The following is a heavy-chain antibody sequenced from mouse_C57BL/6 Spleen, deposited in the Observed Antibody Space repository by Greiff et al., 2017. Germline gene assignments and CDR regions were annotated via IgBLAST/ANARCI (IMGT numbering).Heavy chain of an antibody. CDR2: IYPGDGDT. V-gene: IGHV1-82*01. CDR3: ERTGFYYYGNAMDY. J-gene: IGHJ4*01. CDR1: GYAFSSSW. Sequence: VQLQQSGPELVKPGASVKISCKASGYAFSSSWMNWVKQRPGKGLEWIGRIYPGDGDTNYNRKFKGKATLTADKSSSTAYMQLSSLTSEDSAVYFCERTGFYYYGNAMDYWGQGTSVTVSS. D-gene: IGHD1-1*01.